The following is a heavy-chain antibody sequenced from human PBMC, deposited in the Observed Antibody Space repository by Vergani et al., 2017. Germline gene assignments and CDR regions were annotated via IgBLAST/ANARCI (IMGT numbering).Heavy chain of an antibody. CDR2: IYTSGST. CDR1: GGSISSGSYY. V-gene: IGHV4-61*02. CDR3: ARDFLMGIQLRGPNCFDP. Sequence: QVQLQESGPGLVKPSQTLSLTCTVSGGSISSGSYYWSWIRQPAGKGLEWIGRIYTSGSTNYNPSLKSRVTISVDTSKNQFSLKLSSVTAADTAVYYCARDFLMGIQLRGPNCFDPWGQGTLVTVSS. D-gene: IGHD5-18*01. J-gene: IGHJ5*02.